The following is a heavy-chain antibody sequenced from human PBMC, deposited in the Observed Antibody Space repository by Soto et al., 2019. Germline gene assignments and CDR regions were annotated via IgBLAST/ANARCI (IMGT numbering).Heavy chain of an antibody. D-gene: IGHD3-9*01. V-gene: IGHV4-39*01. CDR2: IYYSGST. J-gene: IGHJ4*02. CDR1: GGSISSSSYY. CDR3: AGNQILTGYFDY. Sequence: PSETLSLTCTVSGGSISSSSYYWGWIRQPPGKGLEWIGGIYYSGSTYYNPSLKSRVTISVDTSKNQFSLKLSSVTAADTAVYYCAGNQILTGYFDYWGQGTLVTVSS.